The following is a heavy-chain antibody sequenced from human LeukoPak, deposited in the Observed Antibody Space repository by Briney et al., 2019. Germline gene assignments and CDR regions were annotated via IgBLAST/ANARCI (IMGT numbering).Heavy chain of an antibody. D-gene: IGHD1-26*01. CDR3: AKDLSIVGATPFDY. CDR1: GFTFSSYA. CDR2: ISSNGGST. V-gene: IGHV3-64*04. Sequence: GGSLRLSCAASGFTFSSYAMHWVRQAPGKGLEYVSAISSNGGSTYYADSVKGRFTISRDNSKNTLYLQMNSLRAEDTAVYYCAKDLSIVGATPFDYWGQGTLVTVSS. J-gene: IGHJ4*02.